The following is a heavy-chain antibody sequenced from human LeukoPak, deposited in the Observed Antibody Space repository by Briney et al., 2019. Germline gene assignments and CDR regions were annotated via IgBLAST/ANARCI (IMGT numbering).Heavy chain of an antibody. CDR2: INWNGGST. CDR1: GFIFDDYG. D-gene: IGHD3-10*01. J-gene: IGHJ6*03. CDR3: ARSDSGSAPDYYYMDI. V-gene: IGHV3-20*04. Sequence: GGSLRLSCAASGFIFDDYGMSWVRQAPGKGLEWVSGINWNGGSTGYADSVKGRFTISRDNAKNSLYLQMNSLRAEDTALYYCARSDSGSAPDYYYMDIWGKGTTVTVSS.